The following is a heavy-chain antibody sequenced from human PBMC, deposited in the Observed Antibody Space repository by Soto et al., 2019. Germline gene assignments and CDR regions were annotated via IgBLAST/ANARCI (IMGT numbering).Heavy chain of an antibody. Sequence: PGGSLRLSCAASGFTFSSYSMNWVRQAPGKGLEWVSSISSSSSYIYYADSVKGRFTISRDNAKNSLYLQMNSLRAEDTAVYYCARGASDSSRGAFVYDYWGHGTLVTVYS. CDR2: ISSSSSYI. CDR3: ARGASDSSRGAFVYDY. CDR1: GFTFSSYS. D-gene: IGHD6-13*01. V-gene: IGHV3-21*01. J-gene: IGHJ4*01.